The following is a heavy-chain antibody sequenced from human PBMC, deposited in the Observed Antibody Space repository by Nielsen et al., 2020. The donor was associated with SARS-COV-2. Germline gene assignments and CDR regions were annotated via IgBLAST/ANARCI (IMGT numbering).Heavy chain of an antibody. CDR3: ARLSRELLPAPEYYFDY. D-gene: IGHD1-26*01. J-gene: IGHJ4*02. V-gene: IGHV4-39*01. Sequence: SETLSLNCTVSGGSISSSSYYWGWIRQPPGKGLEWVGIIYYSGSTYYNPSLKSRVTISVDTSKNQFSLKLSSVTAADTAVYYFARLSRELLPAPEYYFDYWGQGTLVTVSS. CDR2: IYYSGST. CDR1: GGSISSSSYY.